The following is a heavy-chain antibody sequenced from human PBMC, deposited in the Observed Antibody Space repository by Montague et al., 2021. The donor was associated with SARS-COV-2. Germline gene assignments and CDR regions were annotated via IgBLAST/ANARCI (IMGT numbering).Heavy chain of an antibody. CDR2: IYYSGST. J-gene: IGHJ6*02. CDR3: ARLLRYCSNGVCRTCSYYALDV. V-gene: IGHV4-59*01. CDR1: GGSISGYY. Sequence: SETLSLTCTVSGGSISGYYWSWIRQPPGKGLEWIGYIYYSGSTKYNPSLESRVTVSVDRSKNQFSLKLSSVTPADTAVYYCARLLRYCSNGVCRTCSYYALDVGGQGTLVTVSS. D-gene: IGHD2-8*01.